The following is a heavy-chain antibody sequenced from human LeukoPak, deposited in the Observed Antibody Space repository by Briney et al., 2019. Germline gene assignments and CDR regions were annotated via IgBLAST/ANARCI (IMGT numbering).Heavy chain of an antibody. CDR3: ARGWYTSGWGWFDP. J-gene: IGHJ5*02. Sequence: SETLSLTCTVSGGSISSSSYYWGWIRQPPGKGLEWIGSIYYSGSTYYNPSLKSRVTISVDTSKNQFSLKLSSVTAADTAVYYCARGWYTSGWGWFDPWGQGTLVTVSS. D-gene: IGHD6-19*01. CDR1: GGSISSSSYY. CDR2: IYYSGST. V-gene: IGHV4-39*07.